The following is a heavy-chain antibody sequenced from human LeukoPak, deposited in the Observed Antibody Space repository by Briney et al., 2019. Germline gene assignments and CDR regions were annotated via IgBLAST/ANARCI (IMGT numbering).Heavy chain of an antibody. CDR1: GFPFSSYA. V-gene: IGHV3-7*01. D-gene: IGHD5-12*01. J-gene: IGHJ3*02. Sequence: GGSLRLSCAASGFPFSSYALGWVRQAPGKGLEWVANIKEDGSVTHYVDSVRGRFTISRDNAKNSLYLQMNSLRVEDTAVYYCTRDSGYNAFDIWGQGTMASVSS. CDR2: IKEDGSVT. CDR3: TRDSGYNAFDI.